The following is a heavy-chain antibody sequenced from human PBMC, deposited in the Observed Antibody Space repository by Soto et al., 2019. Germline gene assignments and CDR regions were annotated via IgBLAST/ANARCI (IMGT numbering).Heavy chain of an antibody. CDR2: LYYGRSA. J-gene: IGHJ4*02. CDR1: GDSISSYY. Sequence: QVQLQESGPGLVKPSETLSLTCAVSGDSISSYYCMWIRQPPGKGLESIGYLYYGRSANYNPSLKSRVTSSVDTSSNQCALTLSSMTAADTAVYYCALRSMAVVPEYWGQGTLVTVSS. D-gene: IGHD3-22*01. CDR3: ALRSMAVVPEY. V-gene: IGHV4-59*01.